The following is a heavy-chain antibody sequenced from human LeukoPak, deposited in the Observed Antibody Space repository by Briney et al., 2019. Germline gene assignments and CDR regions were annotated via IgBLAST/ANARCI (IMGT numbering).Heavy chain of an antibody. CDR3: ARSVGYSSSWYFY. CDR1: GGTFSSYA. D-gene: IGHD6-13*01. J-gene: IGHJ4*02. Sequence: TVKVSCKASGGTFSSYAISWVRQAPGQGLEWMGGIIPIFGTANYAQKFQGRVTITADESTSTAYMELSSLRSEDTAVYYCARSVGYSSSWYFYWGQGTLVTVSS. CDR2: IIPIFGTA. V-gene: IGHV1-69*13.